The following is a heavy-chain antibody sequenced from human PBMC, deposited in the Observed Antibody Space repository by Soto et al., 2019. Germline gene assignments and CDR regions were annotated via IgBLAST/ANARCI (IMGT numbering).Heavy chain of an antibody. CDR2: IIPILGIA. D-gene: IGHD3-3*01. CDR3: ARDPSEDFWSGYYHPDDAFDI. Sequence: SVKVSCKASGGTFSSYTISWVRQAPGQGLEWMGRIIPILGIANYAQKFQGRVTITADKSTSTAYMELSSLRSEDTAVYYCARDPSEDFWSGYYHPDDAFDIWGQGTMVTVSS. V-gene: IGHV1-69*04. CDR1: GGTFSSYT. J-gene: IGHJ3*02.